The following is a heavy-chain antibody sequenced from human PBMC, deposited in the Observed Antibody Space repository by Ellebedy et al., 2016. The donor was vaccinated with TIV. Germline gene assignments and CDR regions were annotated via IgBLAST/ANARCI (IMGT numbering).Heavy chain of an antibody. J-gene: IGHJ6*02. D-gene: IGHD6-6*01. CDR2: IYYSGST. V-gene: IGHV4-31*03. CDR3: ARAFRPRTYYYYGMDV. Sequence: SETLSLXCTVSGGSISSGGYYWSWIRQHPGKGLEWIGYIYYSGSTYYNPSLKSRVTISVDTSKNQFSLKLSSVTAADTAVYYCARAFRPRTYYYYGMDVWGQGTTVTVSS. CDR1: GGSISSGGYY.